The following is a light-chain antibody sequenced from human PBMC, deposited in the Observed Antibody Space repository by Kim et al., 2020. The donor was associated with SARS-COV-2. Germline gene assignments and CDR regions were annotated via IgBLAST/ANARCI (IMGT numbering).Light chain of an antibody. V-gene: IGLV3-19*01. J-gene: IGLJ3*02. Sequence: ALGQTVRITCQGDSLRVYYASWYQQKPGQAPVFVIYGKNNRPSGISDRFSGSSSGNTASLTITGAQAEDEADYYCNSRDSSGNHWVFGGGTQLTVL. CDR2: GKN. CDR3: NSRDSSGNHWV. CDR1: SLRVYY.